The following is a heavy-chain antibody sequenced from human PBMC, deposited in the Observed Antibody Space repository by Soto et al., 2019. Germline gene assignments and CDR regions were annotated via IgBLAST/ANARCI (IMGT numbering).Heavy chain of an antibody. D-gene: IGHD3-3*01. J-gene: IGHJ4*02. CDR2: IYSGHTT. Sequence: GGSLRLSCVASGFIVSSNQMSWVRQAPGKGLEWVSVIYSGHTTYYADSVEGRFTISRDDSKNTLYLQMNSLRVEDTAVYYCVRGPSDHKLRLVEWPYGDYWGQGALVTVS. CDR3: VRGPSDHKLRLVEWPYGDY. V-gene: IGHV3-53*01. CDR1: GFIVSSNQ.